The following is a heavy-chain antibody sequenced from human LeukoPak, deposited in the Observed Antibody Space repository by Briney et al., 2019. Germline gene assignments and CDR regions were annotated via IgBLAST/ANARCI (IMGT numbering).Heavy chain of an antibody. J-gene: IGHJ6*02. CDR1: GFTFSSYS. V-gene: IGHV3-21*01. D-gene: IGHD2-15*01. CDR2: ISSSSSYI. Sequence: PGGSLRLSCAASGFTFSSYSMNWVRQAPGKGLEWVSSISSSSSYIYYADSVKGRFTISRDNAKNSLYLQMNSLRAEDTAVYYCARDGVVAALSYYYYGMDVWGQGTTVTVSS. CDR3: ARDGVVAALSYYYYGMDV.